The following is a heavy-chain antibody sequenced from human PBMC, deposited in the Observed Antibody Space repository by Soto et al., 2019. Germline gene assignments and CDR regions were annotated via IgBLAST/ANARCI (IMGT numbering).Heavy chain of an antibody. CDR2: ISYSGST. D-gene: IGHD1-26*01. CDR3: ARLVNYYCPFLDY. V-gene: IGHV4-30-4*01. Sequence: QVQLQESGPGLVKPSQTLSLTCTVSGGSINNGDYYWSWIRQPPGKGLEWIGYISYSGSTYYKSSLKSRVIISVDTSKNQFSLKLSSVTAADTAVYYCARLVNYYCPFLDYWGQGTLVSVSS. CDR1: GGSINNGDYY. J-gene: IGHJ4*02.